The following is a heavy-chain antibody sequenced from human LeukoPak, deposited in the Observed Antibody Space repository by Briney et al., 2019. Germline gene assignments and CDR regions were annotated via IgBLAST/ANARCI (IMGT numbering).Heavy chain of an antibody. CDR1: GFTFSSYA. V-gene: IGHV3-23*01. D-gene: IGHD1-26*01. CDR2: ISGSGSST. CDR3: ASAPVVGNAEAF. J-gene: IGHJ4*02. Sequence: GASLRLSCAASGFTFSSYAMSWVRQAPGKGLEWASVISGSGSSTYADAVKGRFTISRDNSKNTLYLQMTSLRVEDTAVYFCASAPVVGNAEAFWSQGTLVTVSS.